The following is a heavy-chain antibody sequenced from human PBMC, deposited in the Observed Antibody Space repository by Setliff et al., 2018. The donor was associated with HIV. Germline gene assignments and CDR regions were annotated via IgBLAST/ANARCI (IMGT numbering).Heavy chain of an antibody. J-gene: IGHJ6*02. CDR1: GGSLSSGSHY. CDR3: GTAMYYYYGLDV. Sequence: SETLSLTCSVSGGSLSSGSHYCTWLRQAAGKGLKWIGHFYTSGTTNYNPTLESRVTISVDTSKNQFSLKLSSVTAADAAVYYCGTAMYYYYGLDVWGQGIRVTVSS. V-gene: IGHV4-61*09. CDR2: FYTSGTT. D-gene: IGHD2-2*01.